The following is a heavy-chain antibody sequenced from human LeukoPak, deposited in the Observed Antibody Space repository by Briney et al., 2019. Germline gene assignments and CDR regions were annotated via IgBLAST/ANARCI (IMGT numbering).Heavy chain of an antibody. V-gene: IGHV3-33*01. J-gene: IGHJ4*02. CDR2: IWYDGSKK. CDR1: GFTFNTYG. CDR3: ARAGYCSGGSCYGNDY. Sequence: GGSLRLSCAASGFTFNTYGMHWVRQAPGKGLEWVAVIWYDGSKKHHADSVKGRFTISRDNSKNTLYLQMDSLRVEDTAVYYCARAGYCSGGSCYGNDYRGQGTLVTVSS. D-gene: IGHD2-15*01.